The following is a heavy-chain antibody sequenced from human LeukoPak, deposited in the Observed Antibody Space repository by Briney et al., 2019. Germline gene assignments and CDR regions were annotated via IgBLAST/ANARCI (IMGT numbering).Heavy chain of an antibody. CDR3: ARDRGSGWYNSVVY. D-gene: IGHD6-19*01. Sequence: KTSETLSLTCTVSGGSISSYYWSWIRQPPGKGLEWIGYIYYSGSTNYNPSLKSRVTISVDTSKNQFSLKLSSVTAADTAVYYCARDRGSGWYNSVVYWGQGTLVTVSS. V-gene: IGHV4-59*01. CDR1: GGSISSYY. J-gene: IGHJ4*02. CDR2: IYYSGST.